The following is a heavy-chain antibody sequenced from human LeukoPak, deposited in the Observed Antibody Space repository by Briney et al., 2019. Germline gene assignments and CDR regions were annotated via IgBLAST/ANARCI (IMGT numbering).Heavy chain of an antibody. CDR3: GRGRVEY. CDR1: GLTFITYG. V-gene: IGHV3-48*01. D-gene: IGHD3-3*01. J-gene: IGHJ4*02. Sequence: GGSLRLSCVPSGLTFITYGMNWLRQSPGKGLEWVSYISNTGSPIYYADSVKGRFTISIDNAKNSLYLQMNSLRVEDTAMYYCGRGRVEYWGQGTLVTVSS. CDR2: ISNTGSPI.